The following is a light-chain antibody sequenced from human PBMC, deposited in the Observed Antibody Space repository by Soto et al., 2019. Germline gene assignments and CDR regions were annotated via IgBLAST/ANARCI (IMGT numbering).Light chain of an antibody. CDR1: SSNIGSNT. CDR2: SNN. CDR3: AAWDDSLNGVL. Sequence: QSVLTQPPSASGTPGQRVTISCSGSSSNIGSNTVNWYQQLPGTAPKLLIYSNNQRPSGLPDRFSGSKSGTSASLAISGLNSEDEADYYCAAWDDSLNGVLFGGGTKLTVL. V-gene: IGLV1-44*01. J-gene: IGLJ2*01.